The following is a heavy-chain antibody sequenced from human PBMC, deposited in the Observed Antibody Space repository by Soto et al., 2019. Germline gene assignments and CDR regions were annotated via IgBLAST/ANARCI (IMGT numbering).Heavy chain of an antibody. Sequence: QLVEAGGGVVQPGKSLRLSCAASGFTFSNYGMHWVRQAPGKGLEWVSLISYDENNEYYAEPVKGRFAISRDNSRNTVYLQLNSRRDDDTAVYYCAREGTYYGWYLDLWGLGTLVTVSS. J-gene: IGHJ2*01. V-gene: IGHV3-33*05. CDR3: AREGTYYGWYLDL. CDR2: ISYDENNE. CDR1: GFTFSNYG. D-gene: IGHD1-26*01.